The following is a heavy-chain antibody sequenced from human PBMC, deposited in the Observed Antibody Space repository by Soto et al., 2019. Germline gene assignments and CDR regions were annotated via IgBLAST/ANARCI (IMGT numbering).Heavy chain of an antibody. CDR1: GGSFSGDY. J-gene: IGHJ6*02. D-gene: IGHD4-4*01. V-gene: IGHV4-34*01. CDR3: ARGISESNYPFYYYYGMDV. Sequence: PSETLSLTCAVYGGSFSGDYWSWIRQPPGKGLEWIGEINHSGSTNYNPSLKSRVTISVDTSKNQFSLKLSSVTAADTAVYYCARGISESNYPFYYYYGMDVWGQGTTVTVSS. CDR2: INHSGST.